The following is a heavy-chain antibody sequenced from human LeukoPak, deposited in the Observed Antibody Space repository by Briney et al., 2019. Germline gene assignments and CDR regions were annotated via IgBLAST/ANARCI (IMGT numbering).Heavy chain of an antibody. Sequence: SETLSPTCTVAGRSVSSSSYYSGWLRQPPGKGLEWIGSIYYSGCTYYNPSLKTRATISVDTSKNQLPLKLSSLTAAEKAVSYCARHAGVVNLAYVDYWGQGTLVTVSS. CDR3: ARHAGVVNLAYVDY. D-gene: IGHD3-22*01. CDR2: IYYSGCT. J-gene: IGHJ4*02. V-gene: IGHV4-39*01. CDR1: GRSVSSSSYY.